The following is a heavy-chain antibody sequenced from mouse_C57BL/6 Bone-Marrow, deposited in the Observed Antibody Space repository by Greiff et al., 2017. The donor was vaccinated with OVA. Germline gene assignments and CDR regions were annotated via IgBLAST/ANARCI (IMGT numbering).Heavy chain of an antibody. CDR3: ARYDYYGSSILDY. Sequence: EVKLMESGGGLVQPGGSLSLSCAASGFTFTDYYMSWVRQPPGKALEWLGFIRNKANGYTTEYSASVKGRFTISRDNSQSILYLQMNALRAEDSATYYCARYDYYGSSILDYWGQGTTLTVSS. J-gene: IGHJ2*01. D-gene: IGHD1-1*01. CDR2: IRNKANGYTT. CDR1: GFTFTDYY. V-gene: IGHV7-3*01.